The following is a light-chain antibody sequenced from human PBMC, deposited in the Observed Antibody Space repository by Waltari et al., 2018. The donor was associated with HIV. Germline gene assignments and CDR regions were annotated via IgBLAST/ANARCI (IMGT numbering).Light chain of an antibody. CDR1: STDIGSYNF. CDR2: QGN. J-gene: IGLJ2*01. V-gene: IGLV2-23*03. CDR3: CSYAGSSTFAV. Sequence: QSALTQPAYVSRSPGQSITISFTGTSTDIGSYNFSSWYQQHPGKAPKLMLTQGNKRRSGVATGRSGCKTGKTDSLTTFGLQPEDEADDYCCSYAGSSTFAVFGGGTKLTVL.